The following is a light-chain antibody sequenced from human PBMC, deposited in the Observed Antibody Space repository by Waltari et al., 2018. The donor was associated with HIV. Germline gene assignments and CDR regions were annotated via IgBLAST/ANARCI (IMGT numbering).Light chain of an antibody. CDR2: EVY. CDR3: ASYAGRNNLV. J-gene: IGLJ2*01. Sequence: QSALTQPPSASGSPGQSVTISCTGTSRDVGGYNYVSWYKQHPGEGPKVVIFEVYKRPSGVPDRLSGSKSGNTASLTVSGLQAEDEATYYCASYAGRNNLVFGGGTKLTVL. CDR1: SRDVGGYNY. V-gene: IGLV2-8*01.